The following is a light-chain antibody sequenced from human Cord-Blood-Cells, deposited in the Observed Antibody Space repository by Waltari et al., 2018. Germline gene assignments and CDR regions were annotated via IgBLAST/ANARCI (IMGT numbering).Light chain of an antibody. CDR2: DAS. CDR3: QQRSNWPLLT. V-gene: IGKV3-11*01. J-gene: IGKJ4*01. CDR1: QSVSSY. Sequence: EIVLTQSPATLPLSPGERATLSSRASQSVSSYLAWYQQKTGQAPRLLIYDASNRATGIPARFSGSGSGTDFTLTISSLEPEDFAVYYCQQRSNWPLLTFGGGTKVEIK.